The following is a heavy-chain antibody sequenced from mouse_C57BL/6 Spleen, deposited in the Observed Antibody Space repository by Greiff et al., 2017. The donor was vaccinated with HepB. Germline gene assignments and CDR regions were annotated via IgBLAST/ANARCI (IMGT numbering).Heavy chain of an antibody. CDR3: AKRDDNDERVCAMEY. CDR2: IDPSDSYT. D-gene: IGHD2-4*01. CDR1: GYTFTSYW. V-gene: IGHV1-50*01. J-gene: IGHJ4*01. Sequence: QVQLQQPGAELVKPGASVKLSCKASGYTFTSYWMQWVKQRPGQGLEWIGEIDPSDSYTNYNQKFKGKATLTVDTSSSTAYMQLSSLTSEDSAVYYCAKRDDNDERVCAMEYWGQGPSVTVSS.